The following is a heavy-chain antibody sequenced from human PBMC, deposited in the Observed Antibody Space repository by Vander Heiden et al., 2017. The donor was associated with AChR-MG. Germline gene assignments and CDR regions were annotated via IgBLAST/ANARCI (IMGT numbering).Heavy chain of an antibody. J-gene: IGHJ3*02. CDR2: INPSGGST. D-gene: IGHD2-8*01. CDR3: ASSEGVNHDAFDI. CDR1: GYTFTSYY. Sequence: QVQLVQSGAEVKKPGASVKVSCKASGYTFTSYYMHWVRQAPGQGLEWMGIINPSGGSTSYAQKFQGRVTMTRDTSTSTVYMELSSLRSEDTAVYYCASSEGVNHDAFDIWGQGTMVTVSS. V-gene: IGHV1-46*01.